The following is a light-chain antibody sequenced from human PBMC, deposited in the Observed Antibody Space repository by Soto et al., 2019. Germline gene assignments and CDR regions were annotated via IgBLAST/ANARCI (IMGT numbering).Light chain of an antibody. J-gene: IGLJ1*01. V-gene: IGLV2-23*01. CDR3: CSYAGSNV. CDR2: EGS. Sequence: QSVLTQPASVSGSPGQSITISCTGTSSDVGSYNLVSWYQQHPGKAPKPMIYEGSKRPSGVSNRFSGSKSGNTASLTISGLQAEDEADYYCCSYAGSNVFGTGTKVTVL. CDR1: SSDVGSYNL.